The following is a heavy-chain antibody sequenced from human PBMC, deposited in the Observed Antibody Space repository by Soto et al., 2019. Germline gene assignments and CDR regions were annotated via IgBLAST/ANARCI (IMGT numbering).Heavy chain of an antibody. CDR3: ARVHFDWSNWDYYGMDI. V-gene: IGHV1-18*04. Sequence: GASVQVSCQPVGYTFTSYVIGRMRQAPGQGLKWMGWISVYNGNTDYAQKFQGRLTMTTDTSSSTAYMELRSLRSDDTAVYYCARVHFDWSNWDYYGMDIWGHGTTVTVS. CDR2: ISVYNGNT. D-gene: IGHD3-9*01. CDR1: GYTFTSYV. J-gene: IGHJ6*02.